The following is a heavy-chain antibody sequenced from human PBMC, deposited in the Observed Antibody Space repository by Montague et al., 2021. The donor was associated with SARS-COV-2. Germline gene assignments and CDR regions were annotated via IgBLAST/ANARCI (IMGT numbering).Heavy chain of an antibody. CDR1: GGSLSGCY. CDR3: ARGTKRVFTYDYDSSGYASDY. V-gene: IGHV4-34*01. J-gene: IGHJ4*02. CDR2: SNHSGST. D-gene: IGHD3-22*01. Sequence: SETLSLTCAVYGGSLSGCYWGWIGQAPGRSLEWIGESNHSGSTKYNPSLKSRVTISVDTSKNQFSLKLSSVTAADTAVYYCARGTKRVFTYDYDSSGYASDYWGQGTLVTVSS.